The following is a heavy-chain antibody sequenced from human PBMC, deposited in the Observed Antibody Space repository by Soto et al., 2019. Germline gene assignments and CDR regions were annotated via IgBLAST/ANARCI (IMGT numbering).Heavy chain of an antibody. Sequence: ASETLSLTCAVSSGSISSSNWWSWVRQPPGKGLEWIGEIYHSGSTNYNPSLKSRVTISVDKSKNQFSLKLSSVTAADTAVYYCARLAVAGTLGDNWFDPWGQGTLVTVSS. J-gene: IGHJ5*02. CDR1: SGSISSSNW. V-gene: IGHV4-4*02. CDR3: ARLAVAGTLGDNWFDP. D-gene: IGHD6-19*01. CDR2: IYHSGST.